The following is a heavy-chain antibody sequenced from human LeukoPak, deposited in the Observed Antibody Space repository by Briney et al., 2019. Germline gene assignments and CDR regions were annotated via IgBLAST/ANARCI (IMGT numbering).Heavy chain of an antibody. J-gene: IGHJ4*02. D-gene: IGHD3-9*01. CDR3: ARQVGRYFDWRVFDY. CDR1: GGSISSYY. V-gene: IGHV4-59*08. CDR2: TYYSGST. Sequence: SETLSLTCTVAGGSISSYYWSWVRQPPGKGLEWIGYTYYSGSTNYNPSLKSRVTISVDTSKNQFSLKLSSVTAADTAVYYCARQVGRYFDWRVFDYWGQGTLVSVST.